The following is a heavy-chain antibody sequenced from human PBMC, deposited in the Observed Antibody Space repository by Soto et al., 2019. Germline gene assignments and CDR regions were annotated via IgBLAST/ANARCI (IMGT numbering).Heavy chain of an antibody. CDR1: GYSFTSYW. CDR3: AAGPRAYLYYYDSSGYQPGNYYGMDV. D-gene: IGHD3-22*01. Sequence: PGESLKISCKGSGYSFTSYWISWVRQMPGKGLEWMGRIDPSDSYTNYGPSFQGHVTISADKSISTAYLQWSSLKASDTAMYYCAAGPRAYLYYYDSSGYQPGNYYGMDVWGQGTTVTVSS. J-gene: IGHJ6*02. CDR2: IDPSDSYT. V-gene: IGHV5-10-1*01.